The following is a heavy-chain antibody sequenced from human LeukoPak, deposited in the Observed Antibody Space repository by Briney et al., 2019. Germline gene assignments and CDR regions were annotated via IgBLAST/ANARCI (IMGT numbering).Heavy chain of an antibody. CDR3: AKHRRYDAFDI. CDR2: IKQDGSEK. J-gene: IGHJ3*02. Sequence: PGGSLRLSCAGSGFTFSSYWMSWVRQAPGKGLEWVANIKQDGSEKYYVDSVKGRFTISRDSAKNSLYLQMNSLRAEDTAVYYCAKHRRYDAFDIWGQGTMVTVSS. CDR1: GFTFSSYW. V-gene: IGHV3-7*01.